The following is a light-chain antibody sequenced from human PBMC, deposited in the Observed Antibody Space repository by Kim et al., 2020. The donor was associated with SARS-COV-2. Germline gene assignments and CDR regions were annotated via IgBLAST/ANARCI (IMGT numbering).Light chain of an antibody. CDR2: DVS. J-gene: IGKJ4*01. CDR3: QQFATSRS. V-gene: IGKV3-20*01. CDR1: QSVSNNF. Sequence: EIVLTQSPGTLSLSPGERATLSCRASQSVSNNFLAWYQHKPGQAPRLLIYDVSIRATDTPDRFSGSGSGTDFTLTISRLQPEDFGVYYCQQFATSRSFGGGTKVDIK.